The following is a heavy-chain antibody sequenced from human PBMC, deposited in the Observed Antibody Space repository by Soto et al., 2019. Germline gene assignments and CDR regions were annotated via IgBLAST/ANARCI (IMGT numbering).Heavy chain of an antibody. D-gene: IGHD2-2*01. J-gene: IGHJ6*02. CDR2: INAGNGNT. CDR1: GYTFTSYA. Sequence: ASVKVSCKASGYTFTSYAMHWVRQAPGQRLEWMGWINAGNGNTKYSQKFQGRVTITRDTSASTAYMELSSLRSEDTAVYYCARDGGDIVVVPAAPSVVYYYYYGMDVWGQGTTVTVSS. CDR3: ARDGGDIVVVPAAPSVVYYYYYGMDV. V-gene: IGHV1-3*01.